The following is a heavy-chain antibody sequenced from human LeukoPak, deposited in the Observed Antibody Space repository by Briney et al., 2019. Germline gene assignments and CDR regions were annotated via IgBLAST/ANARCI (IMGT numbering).Heavy chain of an antibody. CDR3: AKKAYGSGRYADAFDI. J-gene: IGHJ3*02. Sequence: PGGSLRLSCAASGFIFSKYGMNWVRQASGKGLEWVAFISSDGSDKNYADSVKGRFTISRDNSKNTLYLQMNSLRAEDTAVYYCAKKAYGSGRYADAFDIWGQGTTVTVSS. V-gene: IGHV3-30*18. CDR1: GFIFSKYG. D-gene: IGHD6-13*01. CDR2: ISSDGSDK.